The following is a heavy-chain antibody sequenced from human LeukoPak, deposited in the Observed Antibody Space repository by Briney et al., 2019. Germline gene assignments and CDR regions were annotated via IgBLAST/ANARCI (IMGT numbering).Heavy chain of an antibody. CDR2: ISGTSSYR. J-gene: IGHJ5*02. Sequence: GGSLRLSCAASGFTFSRYTMNWVRQVPGKGLEWVSSISGTSSYRYYAESMKGRFSISRDDATNSVYLQMNSLRVEDTAVYYCARDASPYDSINWFDPWGQGTLVTVSS. CDR1: GFTFSRYT. CDR3: ARDASPYDSINWFDP. V-gene: IGHV3-21*01. D-gene: IGHD3-3*01.